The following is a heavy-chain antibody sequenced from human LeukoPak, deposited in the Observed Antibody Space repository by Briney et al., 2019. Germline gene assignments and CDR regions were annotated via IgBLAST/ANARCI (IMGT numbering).Heavy chain of an antibody. V-gene: IGHV3-23*01. D-gene: IGHD1-26*01. J-gene: IGHJ3*01. CDR2: ISGSGGNT. CDR3: AKDFLGSIPDAFDV. CDR1: GFTFIGYG. Sequence: SGRSLRLSCEASGFTFIGYGMHWVRQAPGKGLEWVSGISGSGGNTYYADSVKGRFTISRDNSKNTLWLQMNSLTAEDTAIYHCAKDFLGSIPDAFDVWGQGTMVTVSS.